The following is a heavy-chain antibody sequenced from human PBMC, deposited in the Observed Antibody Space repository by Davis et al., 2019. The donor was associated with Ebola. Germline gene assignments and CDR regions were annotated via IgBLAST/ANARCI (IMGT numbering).Heavy chain of an antibody. CDR1: GDSVSINSAG. CDR2: TYYSSKWYN. CDR3: ARFPWGLRGLDY. J-gene: IGHJ4*02. V-gene: IGHV6-1*01. D-gene: IGHD3-10*01. Sequence: PSETLSLTCDISGDSVSINSAGWNWIRQSPSRGLEWLGRTYYSSKWYNYYAVSVKSRITINPDTSKNYFSLQLNSVTPEDTAVYYCARFPWGLRGLDYWGQGALVTVSS.